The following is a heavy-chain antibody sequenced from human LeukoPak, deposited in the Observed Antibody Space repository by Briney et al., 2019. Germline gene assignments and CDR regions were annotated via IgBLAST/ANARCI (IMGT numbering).Heavy chain of an antibody. Sequence: SETLSLTCTVSGGSISSYYWRWIRQPPGEGLEWIGYIYYSGSTNYNPSLKSRVTISVDTSKNQFSLKLSSVTAADTAVYYCARDAGYYGSGSLDVWGKGTTVTVSS. J-gene: IGHJ6*04. D-gene: IGHD3-10*01. V-gene: IGHV4-59*01. CDR1: GGSISSYY. CDR3: ARDAGYYGSGSLDV. CDR2: IYYSGST.